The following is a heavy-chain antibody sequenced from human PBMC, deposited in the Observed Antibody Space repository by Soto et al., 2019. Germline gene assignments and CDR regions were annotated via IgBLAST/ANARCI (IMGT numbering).Heavy chain of an antibody. J-gene: IGHJ4*02. CDR3: ARLEGLATISYYFDF. Sequence: QLQLQESGPGLVKPSETLSLTCIVSGGSVSSSNYYWGWVRQSPGKGLEWIGSIYYSGNTYYNPSLESRVTISVDKSDNEFSLKVISVTAADTAVYYSARLEGLATISYYFDFWGQGSLVTVSS. CDR2: IYYSGNT. V-gene: IGHV4-39*01. D-gene: IGHD3-9*01. CDR1: GGSVSSSNYY.